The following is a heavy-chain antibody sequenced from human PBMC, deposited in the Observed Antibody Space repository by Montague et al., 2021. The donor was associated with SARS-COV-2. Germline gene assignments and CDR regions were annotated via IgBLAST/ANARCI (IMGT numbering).Heavy chain of an antibody. CDR2: ISSSSSYI. D-gene: IGHD2-15*01. V-gene: IGHV3-21*01. CDR1: GFTFSSYS. CDR3: ARDAHVVVVAAAFSS. Sequence: SLRLSCAASGFTFSSYSMNWVRQAPGKGLEWVSSISSSSSYIYYADSVKGRFTISRDNAKNSLYLQMNSLRAEDTAVYYCARDAHVVVVAAAFSSWGQGTLSPSPQ. J-gene: IGHJ4*02.